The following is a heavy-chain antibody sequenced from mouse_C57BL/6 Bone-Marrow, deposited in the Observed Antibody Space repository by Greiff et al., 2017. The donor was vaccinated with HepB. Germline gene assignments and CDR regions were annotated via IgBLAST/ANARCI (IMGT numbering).Heavy chain of an antibody. J-gene: IGHJ1*03. CDR2: ISDGGSYT. CDR1: GFTFSSYA. CDR3: ARGGPTIGTTWYFDV. D-gene: IGHD2-5*01. Sequence: EVQLVESGGGLVKPGGSLKLSCAASGFTFSSYAMSWVRQTPEKRLAWVATISDGGSYTYYPDNVKGRFTISRDNAKNNLYLQMSHLKSEDTAMYYCARGGPTIGTTWYFDVWGTGTTVTVSS. V-gene: IGHV5-4*01.